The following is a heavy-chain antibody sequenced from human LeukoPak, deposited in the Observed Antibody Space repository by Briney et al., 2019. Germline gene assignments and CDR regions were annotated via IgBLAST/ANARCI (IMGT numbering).Heavy chain of an antibody. CDR1: GFTFSTFG. D-gene: IGHD3-22*01. J-gene: IGHJ4*02. V-gene: IGHV3-11*01. CDR2: ISSSGSTI. Sequence: GGSLRLSCAASGFTFSTFGMSWIRQAPGKGLEWVSYISSSGSTIYYADSVKGRFTISRDNAKNSLYLQMNSLRAEDTAVYYCARVQPHYYDSSGYPPDYWGQGTLVTVPS. CDR3: ARVQPHYYDSSGYPPDY.